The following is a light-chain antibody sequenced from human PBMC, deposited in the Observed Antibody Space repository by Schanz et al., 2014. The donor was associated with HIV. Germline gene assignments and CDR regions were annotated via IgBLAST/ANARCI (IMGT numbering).Light chain of an antibody. CDR1: SSDVGGYNY. J-gene: IGLJ2*01. Sequence: QSALTQPASVSGTPGQSITISCTGSSSDVGGYNYVSWYQQHPGKAPKLIIYEVNKRPSGVSNRFSGSKSGNTASLTISGLQAEDEAVYYCSSYTSSSPVVFGGGTKVTVL. CDR2: EVN. V-gene: IGLV2-14*01. CDR3: SSYTSSSPVV.